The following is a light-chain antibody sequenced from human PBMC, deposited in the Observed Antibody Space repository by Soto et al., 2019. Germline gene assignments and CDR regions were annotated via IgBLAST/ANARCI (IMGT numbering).Light chain of an antibody. CDR2: GAS. J-gene: IGKJ3*01. V-gene: IGKV3-20*01. CDR1: QSVSSSY. Sequence: EIVLTQSPGTLSLSPGERATLSCRASQSVSSSYLAWHQQKPGQAPRLLIYGASSRATGIPDRFSGSGSGTDFTLIISRLEPEDFAVYYSQQYGSSPFTFGPGTNVDIK. CDR3: QQYGSSPFT.